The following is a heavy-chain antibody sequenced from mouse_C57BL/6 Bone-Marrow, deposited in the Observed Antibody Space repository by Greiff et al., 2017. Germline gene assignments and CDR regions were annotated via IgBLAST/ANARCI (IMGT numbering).Heavy chain of an antibody. CDR2: IDPENGDT. V-gene: IGHV14-4*01. J-gene: IGHJ2*01. CDR1: GFIIKDDY. CDR3: TGGNFDY. Sequence: EVQLQQSGAELVRPGASVKLSCTASGFIIKDDYMHWVKQRPEQGLEWIGWIDPENGDTEYASKFQGKATITADTSSNTAYLQLSSLTSEDTAVYYCTGGNFDYWGQGTTLTVSS. D-gene: IGHD1-1*01.